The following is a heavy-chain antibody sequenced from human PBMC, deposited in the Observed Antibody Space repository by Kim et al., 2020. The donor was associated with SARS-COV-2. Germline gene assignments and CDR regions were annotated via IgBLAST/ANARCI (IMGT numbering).Heavy chain of an antibody. Sequence: GESLKISCKGSGYSFTSYWISWVRQMPGKGLEWMGRIDPSDSYTNYSPSFQGHVTISADKSISTAYLQWSSLKASDTAMYYCASIGSGRYESMDVWGQGTTVTVSS. CDR3: ASIGSGRYESMDV. V-gene: IGHV5-10-1*01. CDR2: IDPSDSYT. D-gene: IGHD3-10*01. J-gene: IGHJ6*02. CDR1: GYSFTSYW.